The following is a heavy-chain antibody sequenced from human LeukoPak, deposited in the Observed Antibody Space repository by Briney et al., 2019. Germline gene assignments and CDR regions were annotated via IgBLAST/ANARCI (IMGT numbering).Heavy chain of an antibody. CDR1: GGSISSSDYY. CDR2: IYYSGST. J-gene: IGHJ6*02. V-gene: IGHV4-39*01. D-gene: IGHD3-3*01. CDR3: ARRRFGMDV. Sequence: SETLSLTCTVSGGSISSSDYYWGWIRQPPGKGLEWIGSIYYSGSTYYNPSLKSRVTISVDTSKNQFSLKLSSVTAADTAVYYCARRRFGMDVWGQGTTVTVSS.